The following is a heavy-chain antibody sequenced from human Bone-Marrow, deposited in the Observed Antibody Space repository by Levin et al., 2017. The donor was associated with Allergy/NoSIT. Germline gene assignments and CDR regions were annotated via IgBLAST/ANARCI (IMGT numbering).Heavy chain of an antibody. Sequence: GASVKVSCKVSGYTLIDSAMHWVRQAPGKGLEWMGGFDPEDGETKYAQKFQGRVTMTEDTSTNTAYMELSSLSSEDTAVYYCATDSYKYDSSGYAPRELVSDIWGQGTMVTVSS. CDR2: FDPEDGET. J-gene: IGHJ3*02. CDR1: GYTLIDSA. CDR3: ATDSYKYDSSGYAPRELVSDI. V-gene: IGHV1-24*01. D-gene: IGHD3-22*01.